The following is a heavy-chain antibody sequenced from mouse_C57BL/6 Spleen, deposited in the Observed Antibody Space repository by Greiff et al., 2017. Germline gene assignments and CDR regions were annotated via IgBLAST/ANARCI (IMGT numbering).Heavy chain of an antibody. CDR2: IDPSDSYT. CDR3: ARRGGYYFDD. CDR1: GYTFTSYW. V-gene: IGHV1-59*01. J-gene: IGHJ2*01. Sequence: VQLQQPGAELVRPGTSVKLSCKASGYTFTSYWMHWVKQRPGQGLEWIGVIDPSDSYTNYNQKFKGKATLTVDTSSSTAYMQLSSLTSEDSAVYYCARRGGYYFDDWGQGTTLTVAS.